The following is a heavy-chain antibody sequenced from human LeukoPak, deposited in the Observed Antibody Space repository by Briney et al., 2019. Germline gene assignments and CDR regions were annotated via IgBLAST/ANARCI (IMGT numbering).Heavy chain of an antibody. V-gene: IGHV3-66*01. Sequence: GGSLRLSCAASGFTVSSKDMNWVRQAPGKGLEWVSIIHIGNSTYYADSVKGRFTISRDNSKNTLYLQMNSLRAEDTAVYYCARATSDYDYVWGSYRPYYFDYWGQGTLVTVSS. D-gene: IGHD3-16*02. CDR1: GFTVSSKD. CDR2: IHIGNST. J-gene: IGHJ4*02. CDR3: ARATSDYDYVWGSYRPYYFDY.